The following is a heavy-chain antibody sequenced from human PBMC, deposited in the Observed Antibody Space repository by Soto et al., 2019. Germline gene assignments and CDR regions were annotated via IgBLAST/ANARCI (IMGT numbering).Heavy chain of an antibody. D-gene: IGHD1-26*01. J-gene: IGHJ4*02. CDR1: GFTFSTYW. CDR3: ARDSGRFYIDY. CDR2: LNPDGSEK. V-gene: IGHV3-7*04. Sequence: ESGGGLVQPGGSLRLSCAASGFTFSTYWMTWVRQAPGKGLEWVANLNPDGSEKYYVDSLKGRFTISRDNAKTSLYLQMNSLRAEDTAVYYCARDSGRFYIDYWGQGTLVTVSS.